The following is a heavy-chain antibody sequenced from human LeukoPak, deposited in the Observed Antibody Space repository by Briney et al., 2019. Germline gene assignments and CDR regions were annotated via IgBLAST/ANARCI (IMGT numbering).Heavy chain of an antibody. CDR2: IKEDGSQT. V-gene: IGHV3-7*01. Sequence: PGGSLRLSCTASEFTFNNYWMTWVRQAPGKGLEWVANIKEDGSQTFYVDSVKGRFTISRDNAKNSLYLQMNSLRVEDTAVYYCARDRGPYDSSGYYDAFDYWGQGALVTVSS. CDR1: EFTFNNYW. D-gene: IGHD3-22*01. J-gene: IGHJ4*02. CDR3: ARDRGPYDSSGYYDAFDY.